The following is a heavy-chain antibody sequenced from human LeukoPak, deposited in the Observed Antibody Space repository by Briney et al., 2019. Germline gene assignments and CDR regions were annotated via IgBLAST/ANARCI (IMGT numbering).Heavy chain of an antibody. CDR2: INPNSGGT. CDR3: ARALYSSSSGLYYYYYVMDV. Sequence: ASVKVSCKASGYTFTGYYMHWVRQAPGQGLEWMGWINPNSGGTNYAQKFQGRVTMTRDTSISTAYMELSRLRSVDTAVYYCARALYSSSSGLYYYYYVMDVWGQGTTVTVSS. CDR1: GYTFTGYY. D-gene: IGHD6-6*01. V-gene: IGHV1-2*02. J-gene: IGHJ6*02.